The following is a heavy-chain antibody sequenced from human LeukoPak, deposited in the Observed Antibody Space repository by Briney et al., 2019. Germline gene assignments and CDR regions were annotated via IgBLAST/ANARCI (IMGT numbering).Heavy chain of an antibody. CDR1: GFTFSDYY. CDR2: ISTSGSTV. CDR3: ARARGSYAFDI. V-gene: IGHV3-11*01. Sequence: GGSLRLSCAASGFTFSDYYMSWIRQAPGKGLECVSYISTSGSTVYYADSLKGRFTISRDNAKNSLYLQMNSLRAEDTAVYYCARARGSYAFDIWGQGTMVTVSS. D-gene: IGHD5-24*01. J-gene: IGHJ3*02.